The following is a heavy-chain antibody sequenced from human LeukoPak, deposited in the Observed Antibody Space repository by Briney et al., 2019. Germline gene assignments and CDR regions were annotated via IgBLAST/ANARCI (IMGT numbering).Heavy chain of an antibody. V-gene: IGHV3-30-3*01. Sequence: GGSLRLSCAASGFTFSSYAMHWVRQAPGKGLEWVAVISYDGSNKYYADSVKGRFTISRDNSKNTLYLQMNSLRAEDTAVYYCARSPTGSSSSVWFDPWGQGTLVTASS. CDR1: GFTFSSYA. CDR2: ISYDGSNK. D-gene: IGHD6-6*01. J-gene: IGHJ5*02. CDR3: ARSPTGSSSSVWFDP.